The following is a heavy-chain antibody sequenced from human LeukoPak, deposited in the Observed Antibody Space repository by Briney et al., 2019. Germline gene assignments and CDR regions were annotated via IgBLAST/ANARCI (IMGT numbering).Heavy chain of an antibody. J-gene: IGHJ4*02. CDR2: ISTFNGCT. D-gene: IGHD3-16*01. CDR3: ARGEFYYDL. Sequence: ASVRVSCKPSGYIFTSNSITWVRQASGQQLEWMGWISTFNGCTKYAQNLQGRITMTRDTSTRTVYLEMRNLRSDDTAVYFCARGEFYYDLWGQGTLVTVSS. V-gene: IGHV1-18*04. CDR1: GYIFTSNS.